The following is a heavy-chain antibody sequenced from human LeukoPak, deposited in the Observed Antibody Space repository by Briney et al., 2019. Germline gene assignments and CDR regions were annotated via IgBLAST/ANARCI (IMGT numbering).Heavy chain of an antibody. J-gene: IGHJ4*02. Sequence: SQTLSLTCAISGDSLSSNSATWNWVRESPSRGLGWLGRTYYRSQWYNDYAVSVKGRVTINPDASKRQFSLQLNSVTPEDTAMYYCARGNGYPFDYWGQGTLVTVSS. CDR3: ARGNGYPFDY. CDR2: TYYRSQWYN. CDR1: GDSLSSNSAT. V-gene: IGHV6-1*01. D-gene: IGHD3-16*01.